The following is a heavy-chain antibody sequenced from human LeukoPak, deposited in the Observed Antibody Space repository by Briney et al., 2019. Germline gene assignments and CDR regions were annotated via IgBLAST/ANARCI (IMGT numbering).Heavy chain of an antibody. CDR2: ISVSGGST. J-gene: IGHJ4*02. D-gene: IGHD3-10*01. V-gene: IGHV3-23*01. CDR3: AKDAVRGVIMDYFDY. CDR1: GFTFSSYA. Sequence: GGSLRLSCAASGFTFSSYAMNWVRQAPGKGLEWVSAISVSGGSTYYADSVKGRFTISRDNSKNTLHLQMNSLGAEDTAVYYCAKDAVRGVIMDYFDYWGQGTLVTVSS.